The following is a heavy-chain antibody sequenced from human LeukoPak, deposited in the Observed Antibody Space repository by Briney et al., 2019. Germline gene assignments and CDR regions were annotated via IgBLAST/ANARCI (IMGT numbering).Heavy chain of an antibody. D-gene: IGHD2-2*01. J-gene: IGHJ6*03. CDR2: ISSSSSYI. V-gene: IGHV3-21*01. CDR3: ARVGEGGGYCSSTSCSYYMDV. CDR1: GFRVSNYY. Sequence: GGSLRLSCAVSGFRVSNYYMDWVRQAPGKGLEWVSSISSSSSYIYYADSVKGRFTISRDNAKSSLYLQMNSLRAEDTAVYYCARVGEGGGYCSSTSCSYYMDVWGKGTTVTVSS.